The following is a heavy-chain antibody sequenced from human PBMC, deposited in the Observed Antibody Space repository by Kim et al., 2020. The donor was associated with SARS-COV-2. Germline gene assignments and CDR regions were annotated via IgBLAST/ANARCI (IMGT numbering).Heavy chain of an antibody. V-gene: IGHV3-53*04. CDR1: KFTVSKNY. CDR2: IYSDGST. Sequence: GGSLRLSCAASKFTVSKNYMTWVRQAPGKGLECVSVIYSDGSTYYADPVKGRFTISRHNSKNTLYLQMNSLRREDTAVYYCARGLMGLDVWGQGTTVTVSS. D-gene: IGHD3-16*01. CDR3: ARGLMGLDV. J-gene: IGHJ6*02.